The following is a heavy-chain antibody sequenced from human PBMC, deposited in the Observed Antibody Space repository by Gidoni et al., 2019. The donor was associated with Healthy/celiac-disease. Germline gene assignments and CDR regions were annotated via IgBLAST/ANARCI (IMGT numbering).Heavy chain of an antibody. CDR1: GFTFSNAL. D-gene: IGHD3-22*01. CDR3: TTPHPYYYDSSGYDGAFDI. J-gene: IGHJ3*02. CDR2: IKSKNDGGTT. V-gene: IGHV3-15*01. Sequence: EVQLVESGGGLVKPGGSLSLSCAASGFTFSNALMSWVRQAPGKGLEWVGRIKSKNDGGTTDYAAPVKGRFTISRDDSKNTLYLQMNSLKTEDTAVYYCTTPHPYYYDSSGYDGAFDIWGQGTMVTVSS.